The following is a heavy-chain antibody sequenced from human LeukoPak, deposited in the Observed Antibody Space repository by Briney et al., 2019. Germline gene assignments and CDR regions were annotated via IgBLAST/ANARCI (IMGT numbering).Heavy chain of an antibody. CDR1: GFTFSYAW. CDR3: ATKDVLAAAQAHYYY. CDR2: IKSKTDGATT. J-gene: IGHJ4*02. V-gene: IGHV3-15*01. Sequence: GGSLRLSCAASGFTFSYAWMSWVRQAPGKGLEWVGRIKSKTDGATTDYAAPVNGRFTISRDDSKNTLYLQMNSLRTEDTAVYYCATKDVLAAAQAHYYYWGQGTLVSVSS. D-gene: IGHD6-13*01.